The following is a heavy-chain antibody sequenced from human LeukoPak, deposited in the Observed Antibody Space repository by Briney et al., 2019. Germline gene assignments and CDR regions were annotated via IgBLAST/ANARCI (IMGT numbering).Heavy chain of an antibody. CDR1: GGTFSSYA. CDR3: ARVADYVWGSYLNPLAY. J-gene: IGHJ4*02. Sequence: SVKVSCKASGGTFSSYAISWVRQAPGQGLEWMGGIIPIFGTANYAQKFQGRVTITTDESTSTAYMELSSLRSEDTAVYYCARVADYVWGSYLNPLAYWGQGTLVTVSS. V-gene: IGHV1-69*05. CDR2: IIPIFGTA. D-gene: IGHD3-16*02.